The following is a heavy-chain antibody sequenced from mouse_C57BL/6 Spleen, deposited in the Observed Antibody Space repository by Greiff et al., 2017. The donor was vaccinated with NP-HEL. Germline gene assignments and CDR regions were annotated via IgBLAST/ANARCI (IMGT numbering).Heavy chain of an antibody. CDR3: ARSGITTVVAHWYFDV. CDR2: IDPSDSYT. D-gene: IGHD1-1*01. Sequence: VQLQQPGAELVKPGASVKLSCKASGYTFTSYWMQWVKQRPGQGLEWIGEIDPSDSYTNYNQKFKGKATLTVDTSSSTAYMQLSSLTSEDSAVYYCARSGITTVVAHWYFDVWGTGTTVTVSS. CDR1: GYTFTSYW. V-gene: IGHV1-50*01. J-gene: IGHJ1*03.